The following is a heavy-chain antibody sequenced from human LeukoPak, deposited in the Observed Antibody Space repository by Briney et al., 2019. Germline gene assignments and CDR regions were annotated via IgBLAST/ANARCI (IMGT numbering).Heavy chain of an antibody. CDR2: INSDGSST. Sequence: GGSLRLSCAASGFTFSSYWMHWVRQAPGKGLVWVSRINSDGSSTSYADSVKGRFTISRDNAKNTLYLQMNSLRAEDTAVYYCARELSQYVWGSYCYFDYWGQGTLVTVSS. V-gene: IGHV3-74*01. CDR3: ARELSQYVWGSYCYFDY. CDR1: GFTFSSYW. D-gene: IGHD3-16*01. J-gene: IGHJ4*02.